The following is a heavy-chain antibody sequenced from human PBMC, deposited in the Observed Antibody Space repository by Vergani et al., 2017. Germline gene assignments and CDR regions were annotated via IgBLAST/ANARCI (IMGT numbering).Heavy chain of an antibody. D-gene: IGHD4-17*01. V-gene: IGHV4-61*05. Sequence: QLQLQESGPGLVKPSETLSLTCTVSGGSISSSSYYWGWIRQPPGKGLEWIGYIYYSGSTNYNPSLKSRVTISVDTSKNQFSLKLSSVTAADTAVYYCARDHSEGYGDYVGAFDIWGQGTMVTVSS. CDR2: IYYSGST. CDR3: ARDHSEGYGDYVGAFDI. J-gene: IGHJ3*02. CDR1: GGSISSSSYY.